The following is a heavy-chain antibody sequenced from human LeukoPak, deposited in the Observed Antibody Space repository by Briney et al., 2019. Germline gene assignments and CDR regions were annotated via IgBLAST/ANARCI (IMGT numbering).Heavy chain of an antibody. V-gene: IGHV4-59*11. D-gene: IGHD4-23*01. J-gene: IGHJ3*02. Sequence: PSETLSLTCTVSGGSISSHYWSWIRQPPGKGLEWIGYIYYSGSTNNNPSLKSRVTISVDTSKNQFSLKLSSVTAADTAVYYCARELNSVVTPGAFDIWGQGTMVTVSS. CDR3: ARELNSVVTPGAFDI. CDR1: GGSISSHY. CDR2: IYYSGST.